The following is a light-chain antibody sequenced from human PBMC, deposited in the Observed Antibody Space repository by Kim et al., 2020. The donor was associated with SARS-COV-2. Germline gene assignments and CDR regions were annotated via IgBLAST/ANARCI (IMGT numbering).Light chain of an antibody. CDR2: DGS. CDR1: SGDVGGYDF. V-gene: IGLV2-14*03. J-gene: IGLJ3*02. CDR3: SSFTSSSTWV. Sequence: GQSITISCNETSGDVGGYDFDTWYQQRTGKAPNHLIYDGSKRPSGVSNRFTGYKSGSTAYLTISGHQAEDDADYYCSSFTSSSTWVFGRGTKLTVL.